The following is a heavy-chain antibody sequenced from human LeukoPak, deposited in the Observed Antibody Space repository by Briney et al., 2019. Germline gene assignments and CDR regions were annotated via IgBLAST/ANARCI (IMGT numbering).Heavy chain of an antibody. Sequence: PSETLSLTCAVYGGSFTDYYWSWIRQAPGKGLEWIGRIHHSAGTSYNPSLESRVTISADTSKKQLSLKLTSVTAADTAVFYCARGPVRDDGLTGDSYYCGFDVWGQGTTVTVSS. D-gene: IGHD3-9*01. V-gene: IGHV4-34*01. J-gene: IGHJ6*02. CDR3: ARGPVRDDGLTGDSYYCGFDV. CDR1: GGSFTDYY. CDR2: IHHSAGT.